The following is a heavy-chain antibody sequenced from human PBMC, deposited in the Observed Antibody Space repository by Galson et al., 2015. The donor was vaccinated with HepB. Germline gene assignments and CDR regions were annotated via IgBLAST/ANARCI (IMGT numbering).Heavy chain of an antibody. Sequence: SLRLSCAASGFSFSNYAMHWVRQAPGKGLEWVAVISYDGSNKYYADSVKGRFTISRDNSKNTLYLQMNSLRAEDTALYYCARAPGELGNYYYYYMDVWGKGTTVTVSS. V-gene: IGHV3-30-3*01. CDR1: GFSFSNYA. CDR3: ARAPGELGNYYYYYMDV. D-gene: IGHD7-27*01. J-gene: IGHJ6*03. CDR2: ISYDGSNK.